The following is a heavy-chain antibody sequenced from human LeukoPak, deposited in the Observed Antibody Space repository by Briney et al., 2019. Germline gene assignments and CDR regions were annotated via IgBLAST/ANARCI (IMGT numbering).Heavy chain of an antibody. V-gene: IGHV1-3*01. CDR1: GYTFTSYA. D-gene: IGHD3-16*01. J-gene: IGHJ6*04. CDR3: ALGSGGMDV. CDR2: INAGNGNT. Sequence: ASVKVSCKASGYTFTSYAMHWVRQPPGQSLEWMGSINAGNGNTKYSQKFQGKATFTRDTSASTAYMELSSLRSEDTAVYYCALGSGGMDVWGKGTTVTVSS.